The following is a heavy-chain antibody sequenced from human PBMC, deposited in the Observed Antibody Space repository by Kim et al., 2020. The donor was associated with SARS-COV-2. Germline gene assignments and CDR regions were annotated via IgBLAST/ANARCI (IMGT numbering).Heavy chain of an antibody. J-gene: IGHJ6*02. CDR2: VYYSGAT. Sequence: SETLSLTCTVSGGSMTSYYWTWIRQPPGKGLEWTGFVYYSGATYYNPSLESRVTMSVDTSKNQLSLRLRSMTTADTAVYYCARLEGPYGSGSFFTSYYYGMDIWGQGTTVRVSS. D-gene: IGHD3-10*01. V-gene: IGHV4-59*01. CDR1: GGSMTSYY. CDR3: ARLEGPYGSGSFFTSYYYGMDI.